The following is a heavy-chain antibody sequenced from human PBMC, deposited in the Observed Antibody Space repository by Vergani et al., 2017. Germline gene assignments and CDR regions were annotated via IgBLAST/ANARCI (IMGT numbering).Heavy chain of an antibody. CDR1: GYTFTGYY. D-gene: IGHD3-9*01. V-gene: IGHV1-2*02. CDR3: ARGKYFDWLLYRVSGY. J-gene: IGHJ4*02. Sequence: QVQLVQSGAEVKKPGASVKVSCKASGYTFTGYYMHWVRQAPGQGLEWMGWINPNSGGTNYAQKFQGRVTMTRDTSISTADMELSRLRSDETAVYYCARGKYFDWLLYRVSGYWGQGTLVTVSS. CDR2: INPNSGGT.